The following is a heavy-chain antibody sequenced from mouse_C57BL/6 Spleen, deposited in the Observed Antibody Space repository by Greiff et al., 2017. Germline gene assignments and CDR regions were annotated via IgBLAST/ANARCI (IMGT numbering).Heavy chain of an antibody. CDR2: INPGSGGT. CDR1: GYAFTNYL. V-gene: IGHV1-54*01. Sequence: VQLQQSGAELVRPGTSVKVSCKASGYAFTNYLIEWVKQRPGQGLEWIGGINPGSGGTNYNEKFKGKATLTADKSSSTAYMQLSSLTSEDSAVYFCASYDYDDGYFDYWGQGTTLTVSS. CDR3: ASYDYDDGYFDY. D-gene: IGHD2-4*01. J-gene: IGHJ2*01.